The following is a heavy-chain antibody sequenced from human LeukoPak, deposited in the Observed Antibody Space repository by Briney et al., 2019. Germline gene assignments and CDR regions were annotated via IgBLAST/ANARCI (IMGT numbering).Heavy chain of an antibody. CDR3: ARVSSSSTNYFDS. Sequence: GGSLRLSCVASGFNFNSYGMTWVRQAPGKGLEWVSSISGGGGNTYYADSVKGRFTISRDNPKNKVYLQMNSLRAEDTAVYYCARVSSSSTNYFDSWGQGTLVTVSS. J-gene: IGHJ4*02. V-gene: IGHV3-23*01. CDR1: GFNFNSYG. D-gene: IGHD6-19*01. CDR2: ISGGGGNT.